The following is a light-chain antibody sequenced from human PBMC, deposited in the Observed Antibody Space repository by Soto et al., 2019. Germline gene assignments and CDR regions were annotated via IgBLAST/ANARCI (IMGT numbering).Light chain of an antibody. CDR1: SSDVGGYNY. CDR3: SSYTRSSTLYV. V-gene: IGLV2-14*01. J-gene: IGLJ1*01. CDR2: EVS. Sequence: QSALTQPASVSWSPGQSITISCTGTSSDVGGYNYVSWYQQHPGKAPKLIIYEVSNRPSGVSNRFSGSKSGDTASLTISGLHAEYEADYYCSSYTRSSTLYVFGTGTKLTVL.